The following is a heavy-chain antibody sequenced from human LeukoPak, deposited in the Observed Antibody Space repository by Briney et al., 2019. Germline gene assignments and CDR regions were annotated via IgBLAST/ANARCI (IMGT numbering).Heavy chain of an antibody. CDR2: ISNSANTI. CDR1: GFTFSDHY. CDR3: VTRASVNGKTRF. V-gene: IGHV3-11*04. Sequence: GGSLRLSCAVSGFTFSDHYFAWIRQAPGKGLEWISYISNSANTIYYADSVRGRFTISRDNAKNSLFLQMNSLRVEDTAVYYCVTRASVNGKTRFWGQGTLVTVSS. D-gene: IGHD1/OR15-1a*01. J-gene: IGHJ4*02.